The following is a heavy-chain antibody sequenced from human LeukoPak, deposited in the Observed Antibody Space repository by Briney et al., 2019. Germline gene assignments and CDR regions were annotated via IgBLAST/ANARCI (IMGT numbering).Heavy chain of an antibody. D-gene: IGHD6-13*01. CDR2: IYTSGST. J-gene: IGHJ4*02. V-gene: IGHV4-61*02. Sequence: SETLSLTCTVSGDSINSGSYYWSWIRQPAGKGLEWIGRIYTSGSTTYNSSLKSQVTISIDRTKNQFSLKLSSVTAADTAVYYCARTRYSSSWYYFDYWGQGTLVTVSS. CDR3: ARTRYSSSWYYFDY. CDR1: GDSINSGSYY.